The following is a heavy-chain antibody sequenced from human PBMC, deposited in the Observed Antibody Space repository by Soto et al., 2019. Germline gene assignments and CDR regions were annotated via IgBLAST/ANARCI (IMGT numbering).Heavy chain of an antibody. CDR3: ARGNSSGSFFSGMGV. Sequence: QVQLQESGPGLVKPSQTLSLTCSVSGDSISSGDYYWSGVRQPPGKGLEWIGSIFYSGSTNYNPSLNSRPSISVDTSENQFSLKLYFVTAADTAVYYCARGNSSGSFFSGMGVWGQGTTVTVSS. D-gene: IGHD5-18*01. CDR2: IFYSGST. J-gene: IGHJ6*02. CDR1: GDSISSGDYY. V-gene: IGHV4-30-4*01.